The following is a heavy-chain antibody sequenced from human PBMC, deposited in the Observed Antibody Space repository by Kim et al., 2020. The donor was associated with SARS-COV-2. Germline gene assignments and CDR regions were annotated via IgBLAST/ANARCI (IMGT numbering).Heavy chain of an antibody. Sequence: ASVKVSCKASGYTFTSYAMNWVRQAPGQGLEWMGWINTNTGNLTYAQGFTGRFVFFLDTSVSTAYLQISSLKAEDTAVYYCSLVIWFGELENYYGMVVWG. CDR3: SLVIWFGELENYYGMVV. J-gene: IGHJ6*02. CDR2: INTNTGNL. V-gene: IGHV7-4-1*02. CDR1: GYTFTSYA. D-gene: IGHD3-10*01.